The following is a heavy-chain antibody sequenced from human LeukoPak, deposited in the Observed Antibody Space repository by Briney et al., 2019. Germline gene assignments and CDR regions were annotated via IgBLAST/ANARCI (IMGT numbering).Heavy chain of an antibody. Sequence: SGGSLRLSCAASGFTVSSNYMSWVRQAPGKGLEWVSVIYSGGTTYYADSVKGRFTISRDNSKNTVYLQMNSLRAEDTAVYYCASAYFSIHWWGQGTLVTVSS. D-gene: IGHD2/OR15-2a*01. CDR2: IYSGGTT. V-gene: IGHV3-53*01. J-gene: IGHJ4*02. CDR1: GFTVSSNY. CDR3: ASAYFSIHW.